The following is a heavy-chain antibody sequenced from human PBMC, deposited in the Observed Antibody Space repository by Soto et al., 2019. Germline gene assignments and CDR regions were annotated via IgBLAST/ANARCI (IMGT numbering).Heavy chain of an antibody. V-gene: IGHV1-3*01. CDR1: GYTFTSYA. CDR3: ARVGSRVLRYFDWPPKFDY. D-gene: IGHD3-9*01. Sequence: GASVKVSCKASGYTFTSYAMHWVRQAPGQRLEWMGWINAGNGNTNYSQKLQGRVTMTTDTTTSTAYMELRSLRSDDTAVYYCARVGSRVLRYFDWPPKFDYWGQGTLVTVSS. J-gene: IGHJ4*02. CDR2: INAGNGNT.